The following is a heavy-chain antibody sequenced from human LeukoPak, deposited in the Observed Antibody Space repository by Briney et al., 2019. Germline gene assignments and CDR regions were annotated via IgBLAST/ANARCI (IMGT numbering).Heavy chain of an antibody. CDR1: GFTFSSYS. Sequence: PGGSLRLSCAASGFTFSSYSMNWVRQAPGEGLEWVSDISGSGGSTYYADSVKGRFTISRDNSKNTLYLQMNSLRAEDTAVYYCAKRIQSAMATGYWGQGTLVTVSS. CDR3: AKRIQSAMATGY. D-gene: IGHD5-18*01. V-gene: IGHV3-23*01. CDR2: ISGSGGST. J-gene: IGHJ4*02.